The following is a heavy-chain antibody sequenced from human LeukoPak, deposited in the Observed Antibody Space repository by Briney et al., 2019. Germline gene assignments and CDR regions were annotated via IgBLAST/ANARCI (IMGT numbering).Heavy chain of an antibody. CDR2: ISSSGSTI. V-gene: IGHV3-11*01. CDR3: ARVPKVKWELSNYFDY. J-gene: IGHJ4*02. Sequence: PGGSLRLSCAASRFTFSDYYMSWIRQAPGKGLEWVSYISSSGSTIYYADSVKGRFTISRDNAKNSLYLQMNSLRAEDTAVYYYARVPKVKWELSNYFDYWGQGTLVTVSS. CDR1: RFTFSDYY. D-gene: IGHD1-26*01.